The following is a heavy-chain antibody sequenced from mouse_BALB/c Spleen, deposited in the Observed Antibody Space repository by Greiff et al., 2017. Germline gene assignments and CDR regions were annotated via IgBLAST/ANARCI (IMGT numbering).Heavy chain of an antibody. CDR3: ARLKGYRYDRY. D-gene: IGHD2-14*01. V-gene: IGHV1-7*01. CDR2: INPSTGYT. J-gene: IGHJ2*01. Sequence: VQLQQSGAELAKPGASVKMSCKASGYTFTSYWMHWVKQRPGQGLEWIGYINPSTGYTEYNQKFKDKATLTADKSSSTAYMQLSSLTSEDSAVYYCARLKGYRYDRYWGQGTTLTVSS. CDR1: GYTFTSYW.